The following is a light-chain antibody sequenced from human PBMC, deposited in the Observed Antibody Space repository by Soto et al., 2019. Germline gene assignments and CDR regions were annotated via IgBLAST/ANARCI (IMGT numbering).Light chain of an antibody. CDR3: QQYGRSPRT. Sequence: EIVLTQSPGTLSLSPGERATLSCRASQSVGSTYLAWYQQKPGQAPRLLIYGVSRRATGIPDRFSGSGSGTDFTFTISRLEPEDFAVYYCQQYGRSPRTFGQGTKV. CDR2: GVS. J-gene: IGKJ1*01. V-gene: IGKV3-20*01. CDR1: QSVGSTY.